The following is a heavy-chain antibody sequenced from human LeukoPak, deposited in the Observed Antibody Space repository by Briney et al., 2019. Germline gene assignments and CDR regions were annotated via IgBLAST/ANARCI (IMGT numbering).Heavy chain of an antibody. Sequence: GGSLRLSCAASGFSFGSYGLSWVRQAPGKGLQWISYISGYSGPAYYADSVEGRFTISRDNSKNTLYLQMNSLRAEDTAVYYCAREGIHPWGQGTLVTVSS. CDR2: ISGYSGPA. J-gene: IGHJ5*02. D-gene: IGHD1-14*01. V-gene: IGHV3-48*01. CDR3: AREGIHP. CDR1: GFSFGSYG.